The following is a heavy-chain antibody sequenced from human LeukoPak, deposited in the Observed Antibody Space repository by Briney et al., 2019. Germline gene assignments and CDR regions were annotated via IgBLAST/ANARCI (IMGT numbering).Heavy chain of an antibody. V-gene: IGHV4-39*01. CDR2: FFYGGST. CDR3: ARNQVPYYSLIEPGGGFDL. J-gene: IGHJ3*01. CDR1: CCSNSNCSNY. D-gene: IGHD3-10*01. Sequence: PFETLSLTCTFSCCSNSNCSNYWGWNPQPPGKGLGWVMSFFYGGSTYFNPSLKSRITISVDTSRNQFSLKVTSATAADTAFYYCARNQVPYYSLIEPGGGFDLWGQGTLVAVSS.